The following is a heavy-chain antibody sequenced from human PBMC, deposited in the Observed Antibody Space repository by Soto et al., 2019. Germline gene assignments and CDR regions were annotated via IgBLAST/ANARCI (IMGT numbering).Heavy chain of an antibody. CDR2: IYYSGST. CDR1: GGSISSYY. V-gene: IGHV4-59*08. J-gene: IGHJ4*02. CDR3: ARGGLLPDY. Sequence: SSETLSLTCTVSGGSISSYYWSWIRQPPGKGLEWIGYIYYSGSTNYNPSLKSRVTISVDTSKNQFSLKLSSVTAADTAVYYCARGGLLPDYWGQGTLVTVSS. D-gene: IGHD6-19*01.